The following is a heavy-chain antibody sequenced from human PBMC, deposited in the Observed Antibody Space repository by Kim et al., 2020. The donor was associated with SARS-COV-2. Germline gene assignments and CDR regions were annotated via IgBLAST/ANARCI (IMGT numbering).Heavy chain of an antibody. CDR1: GGSVSSGSHY. D-gene: IGHD3-16*01. J-gene: IGHJ3*02. Sequence: SETLSLTWAVSGGSVSSGSHYWSWIRQSPGNRPEWIGDIYYTGSTRYFPSLKSRVTISLDTSKNQISLKMNSVTAADTAVYFCAGGKDGHDAFDIWGQG. V-gene: IGHV4-61*01. CDR2: IYYTGST. CDR3: AGGKDGHDAFDI.